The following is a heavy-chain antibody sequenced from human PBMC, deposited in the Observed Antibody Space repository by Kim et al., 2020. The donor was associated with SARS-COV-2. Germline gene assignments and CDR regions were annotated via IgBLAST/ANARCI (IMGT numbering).Heavy chain of an antibody. Sequence: GGSLRLSCAASGFTFSDDYMSWIRQAPGKGLEWVSYISSSGSTIYYADSVKGRFTISRDNAKNSLYLQMNSLRAEDTAVYYCARENSHITIFGVVTRIGMDVWGQGPTVPVSS. D-gene: IGHD3-3*01. CDR1: GFTFSDDY. V-gene: IGHV3-11*01. J-gene: IGHJ6*02. CDR3: ARENSHITIFGVVTRIGMDV. CDR2: ISSSGSTI.